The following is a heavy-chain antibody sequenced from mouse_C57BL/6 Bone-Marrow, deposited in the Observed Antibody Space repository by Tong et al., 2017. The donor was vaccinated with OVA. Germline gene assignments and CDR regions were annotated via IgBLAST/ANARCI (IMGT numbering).Heavy chain of an antibody. CDR2: IWGVGST. CDR3: ASVLRWFAY. D-gene: IGHD1-1*01. Sequence: VQLQESGPGLVAPSQSLSITCTVSGFSLTSYGVDWVRQSPGKGLEWLGVIWGVGSTNYNSALKSRLSISKDNSKSQVFLKMNSLRTDDTAMYYCASVLRWFAYWGQGTLVTVSA. V-gene: IGHV2-6*01. CDR1: GFSLTSYG. J-gene: IGHJ3*01.